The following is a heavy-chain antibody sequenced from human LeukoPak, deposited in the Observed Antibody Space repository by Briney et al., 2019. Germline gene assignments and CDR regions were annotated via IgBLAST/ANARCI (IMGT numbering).Heavy chain of an antibody. J-gene: IGHJ6*02. Sequence: PGGSLRLSCAASGFTFSSYAMNWVRQAPGKGLGWVSGISGSGGSTYHADSVKGRFTISRDNSKNTFFLQMNSLRAEDTAVYYCAKDSRYSSSSSYYYGIDVWGQGTTVTVSS. D-gene: IGHD6-6*01. CDR2: ISGSGGST. V-gene: IGHV3-23*01. CDR1: GFTFSSYA. CDR3: AKDSRYSSSSSYYYGIDV.